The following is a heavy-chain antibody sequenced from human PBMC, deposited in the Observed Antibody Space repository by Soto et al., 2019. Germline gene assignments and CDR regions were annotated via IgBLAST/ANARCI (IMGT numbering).Heavy chain of an antibody. CDR2: INPNNDNS. V-gene: IGHV1-18*04. Sequence: QVELVQSGGEVKKPGASVKVSCKASGYTFTSHGISWVRQAPGQGLEWVGWINPNNDNSVSAQKFQDRVTLTTDTSTNPGNMELRSLTSDDPAFYYWARTPTVSRLGDHWGQGTLVTVAS. CDR1: GYTFTSHG. CDR3: ARTPTVSRLGDH. D-gene: IGHD2-2*01. J-gene: IGHJ4*02.